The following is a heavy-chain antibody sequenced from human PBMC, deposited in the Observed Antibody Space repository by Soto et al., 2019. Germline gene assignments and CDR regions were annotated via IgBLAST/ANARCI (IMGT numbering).Heavy chain of an antibody. CDR1: GGSISSYY. Sequence: SETLSLTCTVSGGSISSYYWSWIRQHPGKGLECIGYIYYSGSTNYNPSLKSRVTISVDTSKNQFSLKLSSVTAADTAVYYCARDIAMTTGDYGAFDIWGQGTMVTVSS. CDR2: IYYSGST. V-gene: IGHV4-59*01. D-gene: IGHD4-17*01. J-gene: IGHJ3*02. CDR3: ARDIAMTTGDYGAFDI.